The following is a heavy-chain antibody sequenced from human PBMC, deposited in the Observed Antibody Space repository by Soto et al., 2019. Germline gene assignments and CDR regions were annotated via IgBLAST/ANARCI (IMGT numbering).Heavy chain of an antibody. CDR3: ARDYYDFWSGYYIRFDY. CDR2: INSDGSST. V-gene: IGHV3-74*01. J-gene: IGHJ4*02. Sequence: GGSLRLSCAASGFTFSSYWMHWVRQAPGKGLVWVSRINSDGSSTSYADSVKGRFTISRDNAKNTLYLQMNSLRAEDTAVYYCARDYYDFWSGYYIRFDYWGQGTLVTVSS. CDR1: GFTFSSYW. D-gene: IGHD3-3*01.